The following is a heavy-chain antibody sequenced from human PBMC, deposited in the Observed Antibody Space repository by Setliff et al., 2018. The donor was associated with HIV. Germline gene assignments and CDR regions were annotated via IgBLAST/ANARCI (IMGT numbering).Heavy chain of an antibody. CDR2: ISSSSSTI. CDR3: ARGVAAAGTDY. D-gene: IGHD6-13*01. Sequence: PGGSLRLSCAASGFTFSSYSMNWVRQAPGKGLEWVSYISSSSSTIYYADSVKGRFTISRDNAKSSLNLQMNSLRAEDTAVYYCARGVAAAGTDYWGQGTLVTVSS. J-gene: IGHJ4*02. V-gene: IGHV3-48*04. CDR1: GFTFSSYS.